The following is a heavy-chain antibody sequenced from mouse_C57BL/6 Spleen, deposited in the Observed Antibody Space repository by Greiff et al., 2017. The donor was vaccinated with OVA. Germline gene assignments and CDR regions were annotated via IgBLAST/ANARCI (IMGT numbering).Heavy chain of an antibody. D-gene: IGHD2-4*01. Sequence: EVHLVESEGGLVQPGRSMKLSCTASGFTFSDYYMAWVRQVPEKGLEWVANINYDGSSTYYLDSLKSRFIISRDNAKNILYLQMSSLKSEDTATYYCAREGGDYLLGAMDYWGQGTSVSVSS. J-gene: IGHJ4*01. CDR3: AREGGDYLLGAMDY. CDR2: INYDGSST. CDR1: GFTFSDYY. V-gene: IGHV5-16*01.